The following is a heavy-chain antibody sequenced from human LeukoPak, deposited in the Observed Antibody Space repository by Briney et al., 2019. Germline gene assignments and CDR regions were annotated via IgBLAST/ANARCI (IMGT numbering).Heavy chain of an antibody. V-gene: IGHV4-34*01. D-gene: IGHD6-13*01. J-gene: IGHJ6*02. CDR2: INHSGST. Sequence: SETLSRTCAVYGGSFSGYYWSWIRQPPGKGLEWIGEINHSGSTNYNPSLKSRVIISVDTSKNQVSLKLSSVTAADTAVYYCARHWQLAAAGSAYGMDVWGQGTTVTVSS. CDR3: ARHWQLAAAGSAYGMDV. CDR1: GGSFSGYY.